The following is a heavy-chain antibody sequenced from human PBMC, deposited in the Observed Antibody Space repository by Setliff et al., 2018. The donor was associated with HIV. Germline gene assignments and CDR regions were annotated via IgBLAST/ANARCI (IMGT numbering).Heavy chain of an antibody. CDR2: ISGSGGST. CDR1: GFTFSSSA. Sequence: GGSLRLSCAASGFTFSSSAMRWVRQAPGKGLEWISSISGSGGSTYYAHSVKGRFALSRDNSKNTLYLQMNSLRAEDTAVYYCAKKTAAYTSGSWLHYWGQGTLVTVSS. CDR3: AKKTAAYTSGSWLHY. D-gene: IGHD3-10*01. J-gene: IGHJ4*02. V-gene: IGHV3-23*01.